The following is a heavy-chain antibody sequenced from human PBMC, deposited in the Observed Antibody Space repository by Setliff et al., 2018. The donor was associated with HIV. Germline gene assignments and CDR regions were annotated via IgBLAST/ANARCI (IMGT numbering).Heavy chain of an antibody. D-gene: IGHD1-1*01. CDR2: TKYDGSES. Sequence: PGGSLRLSCVASGLTFNRYWMSWVRQVPGKGLEWVSNTKYDGSESYYVDSVKGRFTISRDNAKNSLYLQMNSLRAEDTAVYYCARVTSPTGDAFDIWGQGTMVTVSS. V-gene: IGHV3-7*01. CDR3: ARVTSPTGDAFDI. CDR1: GLTFNRYW. J-gene: IGHJ3*02.